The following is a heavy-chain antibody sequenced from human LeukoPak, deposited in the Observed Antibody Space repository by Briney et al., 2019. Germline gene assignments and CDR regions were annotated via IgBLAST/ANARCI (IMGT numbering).Heavy chain of an antibody. V-gene: IGHV6-1*01. CDR3: ARARSGLFDF. CDR2: TYYRSKWYN. J-gene: IGHJ4*02. Sequence: SETLSLTCAISGDSVSSNSATWHWIRQSPSRGLEWLGRTYYRSKWYNEYAVSVRSRITINADTSKNQFSLQLNSVTPEDTALYYCARARSGLFDFWGQGTLVTVSS. CDR1: GDSVSSNSAT. D-gene: IGHD6-19*01.